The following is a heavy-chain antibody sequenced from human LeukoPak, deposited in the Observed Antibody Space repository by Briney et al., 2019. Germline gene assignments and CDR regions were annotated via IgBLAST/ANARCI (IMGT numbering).Heavy chain of an antibody. V-gene: IGHV4-34*01. CDR2: INHSGST. CDR3: ARKLRGIAVAGAVTGRYFDY. CDR1: GGSFSGYY. Sequence: SETLSLTCAVYGGSFSGYYWSWIRQPPGKGLEWIGEINHSGSTNYNPSLKSRVTISVGTSKNQFSLKLSSVTAADTAVYYCARKLRGIAVAGAVTGRYFDYWGQGTLVTVSS. J-gene: IGHJ4*02. D-gene: IGHD6-19*01.